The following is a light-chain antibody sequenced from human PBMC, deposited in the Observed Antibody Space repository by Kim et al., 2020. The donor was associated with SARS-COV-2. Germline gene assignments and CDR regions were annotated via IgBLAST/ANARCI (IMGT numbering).Light chain of an antibody. V-gene: IGLV3-19*01. Sequence: LGQTVRITCQGDSLRSYYASWYQQKPGQAPVLVIYGKNNRPSGIPDRFSGSSSGNTASLTITGAQAEDEADYYCNSRDSSGNPWVFGGGTKLTVL. CDR1: SLRSYY. CDR2: GKN. CDR3: NSRDSSGNPWV. J-gene: IGLJ3*02.